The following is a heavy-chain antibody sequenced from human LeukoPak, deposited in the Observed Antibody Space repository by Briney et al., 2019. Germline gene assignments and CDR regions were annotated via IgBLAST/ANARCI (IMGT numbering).Heavy chain of an antibody. D-gene: IGHD5-18*01. V-gene: IGHV5-51*01. J-gene: IGHJ5*02. CDR1: GGTFSSYA. Sequence: ASVKVSCKASGGTFSSYAISWVRQAPGQGLEWMGIIYPGDSDTRYSPSFQGQVTISADKSISTAYLQWSSLKASDTAMYYCARSTAMVTWFDPWGQGTLVTVSS. CDR3: ARSTAMVTWFDP. CDR2: IYPGDSDT.